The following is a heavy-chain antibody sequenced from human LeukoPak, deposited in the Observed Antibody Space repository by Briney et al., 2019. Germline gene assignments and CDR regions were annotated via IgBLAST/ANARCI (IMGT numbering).Heavy chain of an antibody. CDR1: GGSISSYY. CDR2: IYYSGST. CDR3: ARHLDSYGYVYFDY. D-gene: IGHD5-18*01. V-gene: IGHV4-59*08. J-gene: IGHJ4*02. Sequence: SETLSLTCTVSGGSISSYYWSWIRQPPGKGLEWIGYIYYSGSTNYSPSLKSRVTISVDTSKNQFSLKLSSVTAADTAVYYCARHLDSYGYVYFDYWGQGTLVTVSS.